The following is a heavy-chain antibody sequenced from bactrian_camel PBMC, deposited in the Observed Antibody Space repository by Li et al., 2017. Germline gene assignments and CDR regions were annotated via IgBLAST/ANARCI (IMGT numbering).Heavy chain of an antibody. D-gene: IGHD5*01. CDR3: AADVVLCLYGLGTADRIDY. V-gene: IGHV3S26*01. CDR2: IDADGTT. CDR1: GYTYSSYC. J-gene: IGHJ4*01. Sequence: HVQLVESGGGSVQAGGSLRLSCAASGYTYSSYCMGWFRQAPGSEREGVAAIDADGTTSYADSMKGRFTISEDNAKNTLYLQMDNLKPEDTAMYYCAADVVLCLYGLGTADRIDYWGQGTQVTVS.